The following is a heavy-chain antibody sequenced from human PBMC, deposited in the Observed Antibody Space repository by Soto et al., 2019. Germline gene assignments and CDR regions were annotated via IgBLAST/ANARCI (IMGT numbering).Heavy chain of an antibody. D-gene: IGHD6-13*01. CDR2: ISVYNGFT. CDR3: AREFEGQSSSWPFDY. V-gene: IGHV1-18*01. J-gene: IGHJ4*02. Sequence: QVQLVQSGAEVKKPGASVRVSCRASGYTFPTYGIDWVRQAPGQGLEGMGWISVYNGFTHYAQKFRGRVTVTAATSTSTVYMELRSLTSDDTAVYYCAREFEGQSSSWPFDYWGQGTLVTVSS. CDR1: GYTFPTYG.